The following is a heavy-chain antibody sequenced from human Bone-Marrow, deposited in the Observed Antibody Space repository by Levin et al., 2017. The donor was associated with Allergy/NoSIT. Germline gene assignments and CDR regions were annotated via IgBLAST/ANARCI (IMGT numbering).Heavy chain of an antibody. D-gene: IGHD3-10*01. V-gene: IGHV4-4*02. J-gene: IGHJ4*02. Sequence: KTGGSLRLSCTVSGASVRGGNWWSWVRQPPGKRLEWIAEIFHHGSANYSPSLESRVTLSVDRSKNQFSLRMTSVTAADTAVYYCARIMFREGMVKNYYDSWGQGILVIVSS. CDR1: GASVRGGNW. CDR2: IFHHGSA. CDR3: ARIMFREGMVKNYYDS.